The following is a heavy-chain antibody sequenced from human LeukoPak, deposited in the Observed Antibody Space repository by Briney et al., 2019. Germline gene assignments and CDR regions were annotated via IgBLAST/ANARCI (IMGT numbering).Heavy chain of an antibody. V-gene: IGHV3-30*02. CDR2: IRYDGSNK. CDR3: AKEDIVVVPAAQTYYYYYMDV. D-gene: IGHD2-2*01. CDR1: GFTFSSYG. Sequence: GGSLRLSCAASGFTFSSYGMHWVRQAPGKGLEWVAFIRYDGSNKYYADSVKGRFTISRDNSKNTLYLQMNSLRAEDTAVYYSAKEDIVVVPAAQTYYYYYMDVWGKGTTVTISS. J-gene: IGHJ6*03.